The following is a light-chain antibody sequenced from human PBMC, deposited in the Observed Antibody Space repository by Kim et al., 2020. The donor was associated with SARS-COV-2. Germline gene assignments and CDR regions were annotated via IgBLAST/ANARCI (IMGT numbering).Light chain of an antibody. CDR3: SSYTSSSTLDYV. CDR2: DVS. J-gene: IGLJ1*01. Sequence: QSVLTQPASVSGSPGQSITISCTGTSSDVGGYNLVSWYQQHPGKAPKLMIYDVSNRPSGISNRFSGSKSDNTASLTISGLQAEDEADYYCSSYTSSSTLDYVFGTGTKVTVL. V-gene: IGLV2-14*03. CDR1: SSDVGGYNL.